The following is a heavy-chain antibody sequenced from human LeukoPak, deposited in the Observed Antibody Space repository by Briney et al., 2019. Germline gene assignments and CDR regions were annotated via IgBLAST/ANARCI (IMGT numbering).Heavy chain of an antibody. Sequence: GGPLRLSCAASGFTFSRNWMHWVRRAPGKGLVWVSRINSDGSTTTYADFVKGRFTISRDNAKNTLYLQMNSLRAEDTAVYYCARELPFDYWGQGTLVTVSS. CDR2: INSDGSTT. CDR3: ARELPFDY. D-gene: IGHD2-21*02. J-gene: IGHJ4*02. CDR1: GFTFSRNW. V-gene: IGHV3-74*01.